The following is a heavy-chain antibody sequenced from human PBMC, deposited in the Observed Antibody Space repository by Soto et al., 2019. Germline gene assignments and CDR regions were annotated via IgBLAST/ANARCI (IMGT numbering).Heavy chain of an antibody. J-gene: IGHJ5*02. CDR3: ARDRYYYGSGSYYISWFDP. CDR1: GYTFTTYG. V-gene: IGHV1-18*04. Sequence: SCTTSGYTFTTYGVSWVRQAPGQGLEWMGWISAYNGNTNYAQKLQGRVTMTTETSTSTAYMELRGLRSDDTAVYYCARDRYYYGSGSYYISWFDPWGQGTLVTVSS. CDR2: ISAYNGNT. D-gene: IGHD3-10*01.